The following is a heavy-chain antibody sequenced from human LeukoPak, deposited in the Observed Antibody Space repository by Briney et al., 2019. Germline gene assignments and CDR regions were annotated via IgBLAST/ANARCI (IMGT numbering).Heavy chain of an antibody. J-gene: IGHJ4*02. D-gene: IGHD4-23*01. Sequence: GASVKVSCKASGYTFTSYYMHWVRQAPGQGLEWMGIINPSGGSTSYAQKFQGRVTITADKSTSTAHMELSSLRSEDTAVYYCARARSPDGGSDYWGQGTLVTVSS. CDR1: GYTFTSYY. CDR3: ARARSPDGGSDY. V-gene: IGHV1-46*01. CDR2: INPSGGST.